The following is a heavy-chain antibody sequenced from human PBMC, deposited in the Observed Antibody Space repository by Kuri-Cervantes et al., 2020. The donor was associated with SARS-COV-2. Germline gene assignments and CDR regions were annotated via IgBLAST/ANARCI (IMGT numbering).Heavy chain of an antibody. CDR2: ISSSSSYT. CDR3: ARGSLWRGGYNSHYYYGMDV. D-gene: IGHD5-24*01. Sequence: GGSLRLSCAASGFTVSSNYMSWVRQAPGKGLEWVSYISSSSSYTNYADSVRGRFTISRDNAKNSLYLQMNSLRAEDTAVYYCARGSLWRGGYNSHYYYGMDVWGQGTTVTVSS. CDR1: GFTVSSNY. V-gene: IGHV3-11*06. J-gene: IGHJ6*02.